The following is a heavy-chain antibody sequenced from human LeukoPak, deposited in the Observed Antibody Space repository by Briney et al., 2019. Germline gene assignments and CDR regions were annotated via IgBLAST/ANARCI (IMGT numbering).Heavy chain of an antibody. V-gene: IGHV1-46*01. CDR2: IDPSGGST. Sequence: GASVKVSCKASGYTVTRYYTHWVRQAPGQGLEWMGVIDPSGGSTTYGQKFQGRVTMTRDTSTSTVYMELSSLRSEGTAVYYRARDTYDFWSGFSFWGQGTLVTVSS. CDR1: GYTVTRYY. D-gene: IGHD3-3*01. J-gene: IGHJ4*02. CDR3: ARDTYDFWSGFSF.